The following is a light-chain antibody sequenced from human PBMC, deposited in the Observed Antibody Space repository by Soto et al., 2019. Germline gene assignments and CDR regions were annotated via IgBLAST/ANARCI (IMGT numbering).Light chain of an antibody. CDR3: QQYDDWLRLT. V-gene: IGKV3D-15*01. CDR2: GAS. CDR1: QSVNIY. J-gene: IGKJ5*01. Sequence: GMTQSAAALSVSPGERATLSCRASQSVNIYLAWYQQKPGQAPRLLIFGASSRATGIPARFSGSGSGTEFNLTISSLQSEDFAVYFCQQYDDWLRLTFGGGRRLEIK.